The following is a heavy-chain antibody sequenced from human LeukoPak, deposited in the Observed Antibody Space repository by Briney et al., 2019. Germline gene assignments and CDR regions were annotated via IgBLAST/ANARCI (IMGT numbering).Heavy chain of an antibody. CDR2: ISGSGGST. V-gene: IGHV3-23*01. CDR3: AKGPSIVVVVAALGY. J-gene: IGHJ4*02. Sequence: GGSLRLSCAASGFTFSSYAMSWVRQAPGKGLEWVSAISGSGGSTYYADSVKGRFTISGDNSKNTLYLQMNSLRAEDTAVYYCAKGPSIVVVVAALGYWGQGTLVTVSS. CDR1: GFTFSSYA. D-gene: IGHD2-15*01.